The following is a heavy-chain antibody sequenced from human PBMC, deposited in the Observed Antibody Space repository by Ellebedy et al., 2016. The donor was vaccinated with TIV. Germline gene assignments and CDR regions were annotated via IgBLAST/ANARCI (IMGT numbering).Heavy chain of an antibody. J-gene: IGHJ4*02. D-gene: IGHD3-22*01. V-gene: IGHV1-46*01. CDR3: ARGDNYYYDSSGYDYSY. CDR2: INPSGGST. Sequence: ASVKVSCKASGYTFTSYYMYWFRHAPPQGPESMGIINPSGGSTNYAQKFQGRVTMTRDTSTSTVYMELSSLRSEDTAVYYCARGDNYYYDSSGYDYSYWGKGTRVTVSS. CDR1: GYTFTSYY.